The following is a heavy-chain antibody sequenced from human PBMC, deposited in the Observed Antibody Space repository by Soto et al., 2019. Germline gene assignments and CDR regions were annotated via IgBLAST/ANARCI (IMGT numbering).Heavy chain of an antibody. Sequence: QVQLVQSGAEVKKPGSSVKVSCKASGGTFSSYAISWVRQAPGQGLEWMGGIIPIFGTANYAQKFQGRVTITADKSTSTAHMELSSLRSEDTAVYYCARYGKYQLLYPLGMDVWGQGTTVTVSS. CDR3: ARYGKYQLLYPLGMDV. D-gene: IGHD2-2*02. CDR2: IIPIFGTA. V-gene: IGHV1-69*06. CDR1: GGTFSSYA. J-gene: IGHJ6*02.